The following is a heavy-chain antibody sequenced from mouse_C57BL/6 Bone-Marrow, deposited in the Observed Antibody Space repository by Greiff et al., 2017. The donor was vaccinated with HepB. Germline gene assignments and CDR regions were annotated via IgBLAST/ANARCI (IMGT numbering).Heavy chain of an antibody. Sequence: VQLKESGAELVKPGASVKLSCTASGFNIKDYYMHWVKQRTEQGLAWIGRIDPEDGETKYAPKFQGKATITADTSSNTAYLQLSSLTSEDTAVYYCARLFWYFDVWGTGTTVTVSS. V-gene: IGHV14-2*01. CDR2: IDPEDGET. CDR1: GFNIKDYY. J-gene: IGHJ1*03. CDR3: ARLFWYFDV.